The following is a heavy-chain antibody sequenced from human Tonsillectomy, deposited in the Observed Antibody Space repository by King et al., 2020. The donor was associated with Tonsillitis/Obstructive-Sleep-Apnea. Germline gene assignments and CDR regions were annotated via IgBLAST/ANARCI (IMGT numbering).Heavy chain of an antibody. J-gene: IGHJ3*02. Sequence: VQLVESGGGLIKPGESLRLSCAASGFTFTNAWMSWVRQAPGKGLEWVGRIKSKSDGWTTDYAAPVKGGFTISRDDSRNTLYLQMNSLKTEDTAIYYCTRDRVSSGYFAYGAFDIWGQGTMVTVSS. CDR1: GFTFTNAW. V-gene: IGHV3-15*01. CDR3: TRDRVSSGYFAYGAFDI. CDR2: IKSKSDGWTT. D-gene: IGHD3-22*01.